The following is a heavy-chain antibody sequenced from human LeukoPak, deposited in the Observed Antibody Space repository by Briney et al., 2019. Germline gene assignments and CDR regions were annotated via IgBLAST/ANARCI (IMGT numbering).Heavy chain of an antibody. D-gene: IGHD2-8*02. CDR2: ISDSGNAA. J-gene: IGHJ4*02. V-gene: IGHV3-23*01. Sequence: PGGSLRLSCEASGSTFSNYAMSWVRQAPGKGLEWVSAISDSGNAAYSADSVQGRFTISRDNSKNAVFLQMNSLRVADTAVYYCARIPPRSGGSEPTNHIDYWGRGTLVTVSS. CDR3: ARIPPRSGGSEPTNHIDY. CDR1: GSTFSNYA.